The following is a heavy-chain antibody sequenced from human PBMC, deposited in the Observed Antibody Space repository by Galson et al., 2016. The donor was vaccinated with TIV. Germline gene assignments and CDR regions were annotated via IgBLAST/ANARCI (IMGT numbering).Heavy chain of an antibody. D-gene: IGHD2-21*01. V-gene: IGHV3-66*02. J-gene: IGHJ6*02. Sequence: SLRLSCAASGFTVSDNYMTWIRQAPWEGLEWVSIIYSGGNELYADSVKGRFTISRDDSKNTLYLQMNSLRPEDTAVYYCARERRYCGNECYLRYYYGMDVWGQGTTVTVSS. CDR1: GFTVSDNY. CDR3: ARERRYCGNECYLRYYYGMDV. CDR2: IYSGGNE.